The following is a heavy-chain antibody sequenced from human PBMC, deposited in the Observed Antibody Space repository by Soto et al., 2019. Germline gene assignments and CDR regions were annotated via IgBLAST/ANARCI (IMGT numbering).Heavy chain of an antibody. CDR2: INPNSGGT. J-gene: IGHJ3*02. Sequence: ASVKVSCKASGYTFTGYYMHWVRQAPGQGLEWMGWINPNSGGTNYAQKFQGRVTMTRDTSISTAYMELSRLRSDDTAVYYCATGVPDTAMVFGAFDIWGQGTMVTVSS. CDR3: ATGVPDTAMVFGAFDI. CDR1: GYTFTGYY. D-gene: IGHD5-18*01. V-gene: IGHV1-2*02.